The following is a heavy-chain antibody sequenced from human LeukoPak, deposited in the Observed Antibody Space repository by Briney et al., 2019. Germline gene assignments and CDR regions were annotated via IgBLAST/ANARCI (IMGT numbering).Heavy chain of an antibody. J-gene: IGHJ4*02. CDR3: ATFSGNYVFDY. D-gene: IGHD1-26*01. CDR1: GGSINRSSKY. CDR2: VYYSGST. Sequence: PSETLSLTCSVSGGSINRSSKYWGWIRQSPGKGLEWIGSVYYSGSTDYNSSLKSRVTISVDTSKNHFSLKLSSVTAAGTAVYYCATFSGNYVFDYWGQGTRVTVSS. V-gene: IGHV4-39*02.